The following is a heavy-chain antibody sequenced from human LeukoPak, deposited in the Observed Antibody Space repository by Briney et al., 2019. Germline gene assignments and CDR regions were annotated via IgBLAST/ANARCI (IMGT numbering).Heavy chain of an antibody. V-gene: IGHV3-23*01. CDR1: GFTFSSYA. CDR3: AKRQWEPSGGSGSTAFNI. J-gene: IGHJ3*02. CDR2: ISGSGGST. Sequence: HPGGSLRLSCAASGFTFSSYAMGWVRQAPGKGLEWVSAISGSGGSTYYADSVKGRFTISRDNSKNTLYLEMNSLRAEDTAVYYCAKRQWEPSGGSGSTAFNIWGQGTMVTVSS. D-gene: IGHD1-26*01.